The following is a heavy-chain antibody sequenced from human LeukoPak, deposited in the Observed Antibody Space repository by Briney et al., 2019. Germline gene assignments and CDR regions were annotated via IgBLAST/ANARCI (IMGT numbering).Heavy chain of an antibody. V-gene: IGHV4-30-2*01. CDR1: VGSISSGGYS. Sequence: SQTLSLTCAVSVGSISSGGYSGSWIRQPPGEGLEWNGYIYHSGSTYYNPSLKSRVTISVDRSKNQFSLKLSSVTAADTAVYYCATLSGYSYGFGARRAFDIWGQGTMVTVSS. CDR3: ATLSGYSYGFGARRAFDI. J-gene: IGHJ3*02. D-gene: IGHD5-18*01. CDR2: IYHSGST.